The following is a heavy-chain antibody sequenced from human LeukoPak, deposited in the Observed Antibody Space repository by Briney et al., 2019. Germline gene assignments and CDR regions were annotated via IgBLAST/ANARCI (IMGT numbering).Heavy chain of an antibody. Sequence: GGSLGLSCAASGFTVSSNYMTWVRQAPGKGLEWVSVFYSGGNTYYADSVKGRFTISRDNAKKSLFLQMNSLRAEDTAVYYCTRVTNSGYDSGNFDYWGQGTLVTVSS. J-gene: IGHJ4*02. CDR2: FYSGGNT. CDR3: TRVTNSGYDSGNFDY. D-gene: IGHD5-12*01. CDR1: GFTVSSNY. V-gene: IGHV3-66*01.